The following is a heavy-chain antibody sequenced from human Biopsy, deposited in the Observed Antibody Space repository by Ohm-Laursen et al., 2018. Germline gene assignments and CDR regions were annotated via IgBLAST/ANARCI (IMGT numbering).Heavy chain of an antibody. J-gene: IGHJ4*02. CDR2: ISGSGGST. CDR3: AKGGYCTTTSCYMDVDY. V-gene: IGHV3-23*01. CDR1: GFSFANYA. Sequence: SLRLSCTASGFSFANYAMNWVRQAPGKWLEWVSTISGSGGSTYYADSVKGRFTISRDASKNTLYLLMNSLRAEDTAMYYCAKGGYCTTTSCYMDVDYWGQGTLVTVSS. D-gene: IGHD2-2*02.